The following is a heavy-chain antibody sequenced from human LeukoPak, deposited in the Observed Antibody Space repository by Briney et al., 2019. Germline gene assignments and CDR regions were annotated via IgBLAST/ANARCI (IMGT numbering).Heavy chain of an antibody. CDR3: AKTGSYSPTRSDY. D-gene: IGHD1-26*01. CDR1: GYTFTAHY. V-gene: IGHV1-2*02. J-gene: IGHJ4*02. CDR2: INPNNGGT. Sequence: ASVKVSCKASGYTFTAHYMHWVRQAPGQGLEWMGWINPNNGGTNYAQKFQGRVTMTRDTSISTAYMELSSLRSDDTAVYYCAKTGSYSPTRSDYWGQGTLVTVS.